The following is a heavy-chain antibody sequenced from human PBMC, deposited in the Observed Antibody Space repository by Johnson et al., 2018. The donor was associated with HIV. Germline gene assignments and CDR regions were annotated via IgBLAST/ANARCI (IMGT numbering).Heavy chain of an antibody. J-gene: IGHJ3*02. Sequence: VQLVESGGGVVQPGRSLRLSCAASGFTFSSYAMHWVRQAPGKGLEWVAVISYDGSNKYYADSVKGRFTISRDTSKNTLYLQMNSLRAEDTAVYYCARELTAHQPIYYYDSTRSAFDIWGQGTMVTVSS. V-gene: IGHV3-30-3*01. CDR2: ISYDGSNK. CDR1: GFTFSSYA. CDR3: ARELTAHQPIYYYDSTRSAFDI. D-gene: IGHD3-22*01.